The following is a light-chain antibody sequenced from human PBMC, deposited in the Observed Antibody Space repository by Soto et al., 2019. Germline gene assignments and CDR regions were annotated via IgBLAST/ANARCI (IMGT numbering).Light chain of an antibody. V-gene: IGKV3-11*01. CDR2: DAS. J-gene: IGKJ1*01. CDR1: QSVSSY. CDR3: QQRSNWPGT. Sequence: EIVLTQSPATLSLSPGERATLSCRASQSVSSYLAWYQQKPGQAPRLLIYDASNRATGIPARFSGSGSGTDFTLTISSLEPEDFAFYYCQQRSNWPGTFGQGTKVDIK.